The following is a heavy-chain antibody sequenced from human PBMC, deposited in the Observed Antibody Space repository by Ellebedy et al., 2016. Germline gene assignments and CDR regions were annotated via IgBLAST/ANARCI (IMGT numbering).Heavy chain of an antibody. CDR2: LSGSGPKT. CDR1: GFTFKTYA. Sequence: GGSLRLSXAASGFTFKTYAMSWVRQAPGEGLEWVSTLSGSGPKTYYADSVQGRFTISRDNSKSTLCLQMNSLRAEDTAVYYCAKHETDGDYYFDLWGRGTLVTVSS. D-gene: IGHD2-21*01. J-gene: IGHJ2*01. CDR3: AKHETDGDYYFDL. V-gene: IGHV3-23*01.